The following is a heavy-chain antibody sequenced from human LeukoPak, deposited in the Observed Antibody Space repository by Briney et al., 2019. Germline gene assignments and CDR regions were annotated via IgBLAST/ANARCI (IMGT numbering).Heavy chain of an antibody. CDR2: INHSGST. D-gene: IGHD1-1*01. V-gene: IGHV4-34*01. J-gene: IGHJ4*02. Sequence: SEALSLTCAVYGGSFSGYYWSWIRQPPGKGLEWIGEINHSGSTNYNPPLKSRVTISVDTSKNQFSLKLSSVTAADTAVYYCSRGATGTIRPFDYWGQGTLVTVSS. CDR1: GGSFSGYY. CDR3: SRGATGTIRPFDY.